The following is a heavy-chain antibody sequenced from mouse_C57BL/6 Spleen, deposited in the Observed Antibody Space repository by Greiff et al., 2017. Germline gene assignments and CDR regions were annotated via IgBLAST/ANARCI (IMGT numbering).Heavy chain of an antibody. Sequence: QVQLQQPGAELVKPGASVKLSCKASGYTFTSYWMQWVKQRPGQGLEWIGEIDPSDSYTNYNQKFKGKATLTVDTSSSTAYMQLSSLTSEDSAVYYCARAEGGSWFAYWGQGTLVTVSA. CDR1: GYTFTSYW. CDR2: IDPSDSYT. J-gene: IGHJ3*01. V-gene: IGHV1-50*01. CDR3: ARAEGGSWFAY.